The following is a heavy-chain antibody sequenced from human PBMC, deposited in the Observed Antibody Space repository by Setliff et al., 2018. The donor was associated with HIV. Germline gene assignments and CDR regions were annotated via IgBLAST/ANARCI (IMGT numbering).Heavy chain of an antibody. CDR3: ARQPLYNDYDWRSYYFDY. V-gene: IGHV4-38-2*01. D-gene: IGHD5-12*01. J-gene: IGHJ4*02. CDR2: MYHTGST. CDR1: GYSISSGCY. Sequence: SETLSLTCAVSGYSISSGCYWGWIRQPPGKRLEWIGSMYHTGSTYYSPSLNSRFAISVDTSKNQFSLKLRSATAADTAVYYCARQPLYNDYDWRSYYFDYWGQGSLVTVSS.